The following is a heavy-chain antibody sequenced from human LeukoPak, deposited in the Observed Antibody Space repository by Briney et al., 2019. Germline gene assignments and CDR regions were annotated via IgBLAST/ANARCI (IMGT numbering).Heavy chain of an antibody. CDR2: IYYSGST. CDR3: AIVLRDYSNYGRIDY. V-gene: IGHV4-59*01. Sequence: SETLSLTCTVSGGSISSYYWSWIRQPPGKGLEWIGYIYYSGSTNYNPSLKSRVTISVDTSKNQFSLKLSSVTAADTAVYYCAIVLRDYSNYGRIDYWGQGTLVTVSS. CDR1: GGSISSYY. J-gene: IGHJ4*02. D-gene: IGHD4-11*01.